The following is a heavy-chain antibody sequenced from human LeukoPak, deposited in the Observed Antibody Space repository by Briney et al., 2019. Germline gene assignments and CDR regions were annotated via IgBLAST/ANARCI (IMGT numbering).Heavy chain of an antibody. Sequence: GRSLRLSCAASGFTFDDYAMHWVRQAPGKGLEWVSGISWNSGSIGYADSVKGRFTISRDNAKNSLYLQMNSLRAEDTALYYCAKVAEFGVYYYGSGSYFDYWGQGTLVTVSS. CDR1: GFTFDDYA. D-gene: IGHD3-10*01. V-gene: IGHV3-9*01. CDR2: ISWNSGSI. J-gene: IGHJ4*02. CDR3: AKVAEFGVYYYGSGSYFDY.